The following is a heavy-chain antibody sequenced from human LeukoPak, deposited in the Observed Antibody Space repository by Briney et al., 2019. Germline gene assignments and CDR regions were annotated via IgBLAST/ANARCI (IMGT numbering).Heavy chain of an antibody. CDR1: GGSINSFF. V-gene: IGHV4-59*01. CDR3: ARGGSRQNFYYYGLDV. Sequence: SETLSLTCTVSGGSINSFFWNWIRQPLGKGLEWIGYISFSGITNYNPSLQSRVSMSVDTSKNELSLRLSSVTAADTAVYYCARGGSRQNFYYYGLDVWGQGTTVTVSS. CDR2: ISFSGIT. J-gene: IGHJ6*02. D-gene: IGHD6-25*01.